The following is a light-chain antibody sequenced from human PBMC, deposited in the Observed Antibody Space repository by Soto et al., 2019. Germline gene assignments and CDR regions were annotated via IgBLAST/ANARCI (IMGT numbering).Light chain of an antibody. CDR3: QQRSNWPPVFT. Sequence: EIVLTQSPATLSLSPGERATLSCRASQSVSSYLAWYQQKPGQAPRLLIYDASTRATGIPARFSGSGSGTDFTLNISSLEPEDFAVYYCQQRSNWPPVFTFGPGTKVDIK. CDR2: DAS. CDR1: QSVSSY. V-gene: IGKV3-11*01. J-gene: IGKJ3*01.